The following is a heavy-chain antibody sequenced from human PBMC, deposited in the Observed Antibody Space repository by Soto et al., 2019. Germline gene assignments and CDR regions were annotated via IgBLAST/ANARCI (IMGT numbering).Heavy chain of an antibody. Sequence: PSETLSLTCNVSGASISGNYWSWIRQPPGKGLEWIGYIYYSGATNYNPSLESRVTISVDTPKSQFSLKLTFVTPADTAVYYCAKAGYHSGSARRVDYWGQGILVTVYS. J-gene: IGHJ4*02. V-gene: IGHV4-59*01. CDR1: GASISGNY. CDR2: IYYSGAT. D-gene: IGHD3-22*01. CDR3: AKAGYHSGSARRVDY.